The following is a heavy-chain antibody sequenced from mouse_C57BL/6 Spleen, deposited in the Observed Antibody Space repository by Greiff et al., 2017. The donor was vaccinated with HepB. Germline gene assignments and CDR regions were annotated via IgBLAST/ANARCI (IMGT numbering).Heavy chain of an antibody. Sequence: QVQLQQSGAELVKPGASVKISCKASGYAFSSYWMNWVKQRPGKGLEWIGQIYPGDGDTNYNGKFKGKATLTADKSSSTAYMQLSSLTSEDSAVYFCALYYYGSSWSYWYFDVWGTGTTVTVSS. D-gene: IGHD1-1*01. V-gene: IGHV1-80*01. CDR3: ALYYYGSSWSYWYFDV. CDR2: IYPGDGDT. CDR1: GYAFSSYW. J-gene: IGHJ1*03.